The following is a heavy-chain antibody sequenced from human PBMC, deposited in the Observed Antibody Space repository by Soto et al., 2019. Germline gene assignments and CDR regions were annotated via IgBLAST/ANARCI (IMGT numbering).Heavy chain of an antibody. J-gene: IGHJ6*02. V-gene: IGHV1-2*02. CDR2: LKPDNGGT. CDR3: VRDLCPLGSGSPCPTFGMDL. CDR1: GYTFTGHY. Sequence: QVQLVQSGAEVKPPGASVKVSCKASGYTFTGHYMHWVRQVSGRRLEFLGWLKPDNGGTYYAPKFQGRVTFTRDTSKTTAYMEMSGLQSDDTAVYFCVRDLCPLGSGSPCPTFGMDLWGQGTTVAVSS. D-gene: IGHD3-10*01.